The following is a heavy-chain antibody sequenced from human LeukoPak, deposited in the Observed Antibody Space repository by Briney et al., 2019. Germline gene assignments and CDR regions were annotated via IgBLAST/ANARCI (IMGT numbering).Heavy chain of an antibody. Sequence: PGGSLRLSCAASGFTFSNAWMNWVRQAPGKGLEWVGRIKSKTEGGTTDYAAPVKGRFTISRDDSKNTLYLQMNSPKTEDTAVYYCTTPPYDSSGYSGYYYYGMDVWGQGTTVTVSS. CDR1: GFTFSNAW. D-gene: IGHD3-22*01. J-gene: IGHJ6*02. V-gene: IGHV3-15*07. CDR3: TTPPYDSSGYSGYYYYGMDV. CDR2: IKSKTEGGTT.